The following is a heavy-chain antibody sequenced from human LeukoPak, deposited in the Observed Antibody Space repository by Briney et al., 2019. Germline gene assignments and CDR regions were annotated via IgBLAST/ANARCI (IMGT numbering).Heavy chain of an antibody. J-gene: IGHJ3*01. CDR2: INYTGRT. CDR1: GGSFTDYH. D-gene: IGHD6-19*01. V-gene: IGHV4-34*01. CDR3: ARERRDEVAARTTVAYDV. Sequence: PSETLSHTCAVYGGSFTDYHWSWIRRSPGGRLEWIGEINYTGRTHYKPSLKSRATISIDMSKNQVSLKMTSMAAADTAIYYCARERRDEVAARTTVAYDVWGQGTMVTVSS.